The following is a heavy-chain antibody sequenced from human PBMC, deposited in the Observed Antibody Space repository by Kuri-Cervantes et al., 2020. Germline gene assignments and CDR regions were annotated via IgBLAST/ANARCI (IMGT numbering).Heavy chain of an antibody. CDR1: RFTFSTYG. CDR3: AVTMNGAGTYIDY. V-gene: IGHV3-23*01. D-gene: IGHD6-19*01. Sequence: GGSLRLSCAASRFTFSTYGMNWVRQAPGKGLEWVSAISGSGGSTYNADSVKGRFTISRDNSKNTLYLQMNSLRAEDTAVYYCAVTMNGAGTYIDYWGQGTLVTVSS. CDR2: ISGSGGST. J-gene: IGHJ4*02.